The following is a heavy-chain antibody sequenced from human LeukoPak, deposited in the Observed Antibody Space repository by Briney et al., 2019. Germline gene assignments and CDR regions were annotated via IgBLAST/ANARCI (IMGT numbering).Heavy chain of an antibody. CDR1: GGTFSSYA. J-gene: IGHJ4*02. CDR3: ARDEHAPYYYDSSGSGFDY. V-gene: IGHV1-69*04. Sequence: SVKVSCKASGGTFSSYAISWVRQAPGQGLEWMGRIIPILGIANYAQKFQGRVTITADKSTSTAYMELSSLRSEDTAVYYCARDEHAPYYYDSSGSGFDYWGQGTLVTVSS. CDR2: IIPILGIA. D-gene: IGHD3-22*01.